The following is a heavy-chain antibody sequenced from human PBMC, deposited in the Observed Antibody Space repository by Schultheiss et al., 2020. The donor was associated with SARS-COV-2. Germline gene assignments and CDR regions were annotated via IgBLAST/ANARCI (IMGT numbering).Heavy chain of an antibody. CDR1: GFTFSDYY. D-gene: IGHD2-21*02. CDR2: ISYDGSNK. Sequence: GGSLRLSCAASGFTFSDYYMSWIRQAPGKGLEWVAVISYDGSNKYYADSVKGRFTISRDNSKNTLYLQMNSLRAEDTAVYYCAKDLYWHIVVVTNMDVWGQGTTVTVSS. J-gene: IGHJ6*02. CDR3: AKDLYWHIVVVTNMDV. V-gene: IGHV3-30*18.